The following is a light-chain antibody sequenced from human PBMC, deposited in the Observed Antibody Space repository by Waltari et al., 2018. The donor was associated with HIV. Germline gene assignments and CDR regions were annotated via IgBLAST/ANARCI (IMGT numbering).Light chain of an antibody. CDR2: EAS. J-gene: IGKJ1*01. V-gene: IGKV1-5*03. CDR3: QQYTTTWT. Sequence: DIQMTQSPSTLSAFVGDRVTITCRASQCISRWLAWYQQKPGQAPKVLIYEASSLESEVPSRFSGSGSGTEFTLTISSLQPDDFATYYCQQYTTTWTFGQGTKVEIK. CDR1: QCISRW.